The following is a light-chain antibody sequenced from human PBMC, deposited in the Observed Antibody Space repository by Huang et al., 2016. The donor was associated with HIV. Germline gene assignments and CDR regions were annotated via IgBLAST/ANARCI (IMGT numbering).Light chain of an antibody. CDR1: QIVSSH. V-gene: IGKV3-15*01. CDR3: QQYNDFRST. J-gene: IGKJ3*01. Sequence: ETVMTQSPVTLSVSPGDRASLSCRSNQIVSSHLAWYQQKPGQAPRLLIYAASTRATGVPARFSGSGAGTEFTLTISTLQSEDSAVYYCQQYNDFRSTFGPGTRVEIK. CDR2: AAS.